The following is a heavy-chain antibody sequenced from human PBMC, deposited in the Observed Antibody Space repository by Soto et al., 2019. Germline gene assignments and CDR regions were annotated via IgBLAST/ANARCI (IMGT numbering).Heavy chain of an antibody. V-gene: IGHV3-13*01. Sequence: GGSLRLSCAASGFTFSSYDMHWVRQTTGKGLEWVSAISTAGDTYYPGSVKGRFTISRQNVKNSLYLQMHSLRADDTAVYYCARARPDYVDSFYYGMDVWGQGTTGTVSS. CDR3: ARARPDYVDSFYYGMDV. J-gene: IGHJ6*02. CDR2: ISTAGDT. CDR1: GFTFSSYD. D-gene: IGHD4-17*01.